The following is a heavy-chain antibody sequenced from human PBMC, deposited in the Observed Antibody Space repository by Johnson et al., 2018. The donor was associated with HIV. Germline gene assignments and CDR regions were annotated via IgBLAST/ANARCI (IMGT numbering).Heavy chain of an antibody. V-gene: IGHV3-66*01. CDR2: IYSGGSS. Sequence: VQVVESGGGLVQPGGSLRLSCGASGFNVSNNYMTWVRQAPGMGLEWVAVIYSGGSSFYADSVQGRFTIPTNNFKNTVFLHMNTLRAEDTAVYFCAVDLGGNDAFDVWGQGTTVIVSS. CDR1: GFNVSNNY. D-gene: IGHD3-3*01. CDR3: AVDLGGNDAFDV. J-gene: IGHJ3*01.